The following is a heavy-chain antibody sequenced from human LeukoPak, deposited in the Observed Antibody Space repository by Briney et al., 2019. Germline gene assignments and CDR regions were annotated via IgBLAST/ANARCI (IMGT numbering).Heavy chain of an antibody. CDR1: GFTFSSYS. CDR2: ISSSSSYI. D-gene: IGHD3-22*01. J-gene: IGHJ4*02. V-gene: IGHV3-21*01. CDR3: ARIRFSYYYDSSGYSPDY. Sequence: GGSLRLSCAASGFTFSSYSMNWVRQAPGKGLEWVSSISSSSSYIYYADSVRGRFTISRDNAKNSLYLQMNSLRAEDTAVYYCARIRFSYYYDSSGYSPDYWGQGTLVTVSS.